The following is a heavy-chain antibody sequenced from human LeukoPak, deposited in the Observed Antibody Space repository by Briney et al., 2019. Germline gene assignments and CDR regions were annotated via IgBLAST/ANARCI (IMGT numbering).Heavy chain of an antibody. CDR3: AKDSRSCSSTSCPPKPVDY. CDR2: ISGSGDST. Sequence: PGGSLRLSCTAPGFTFSSYAMSWVRQAPGKGLEWVSAISGSGDSTYYADSVKGRFTISRDNSKNTLYLQMNSLRAEDTAVYYCAKDSRSCSSTSCPPKPVDYWGQGTLVTVSS. V-gene: IGHV3-23*01. J-gene: IGHJ4*02. CDR1: GFTFSSYA. D-gene: IGHD2-2*01.